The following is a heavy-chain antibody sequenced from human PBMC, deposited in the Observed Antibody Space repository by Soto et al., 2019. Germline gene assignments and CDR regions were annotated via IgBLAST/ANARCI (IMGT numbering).Heavy chain of an antibody. CDR3: ARAGGGGYGFDY. Sequence: VQLVESGGGLVQPGGSLRLSCAASGFTFSSYAMHWVRQAPGKGLEYVSAISSNGGSTYYANSVKGRFTISRDNSKNTVYFQRGSLRAGDMAVYSCARAGGGGYGFDYWGQGTLVTVSS. CDR1: GFTFSSYA. V-gene: IGHV3-64*01. J-gene: IGHJ4*02. CDR2: ISSNGGST. D-gene: IGHD3-16*01.